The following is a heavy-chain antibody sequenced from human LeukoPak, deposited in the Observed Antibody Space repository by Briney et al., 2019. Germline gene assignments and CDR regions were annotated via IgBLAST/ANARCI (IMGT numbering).Heavy chain of an antibody. CDR2: INHSGST. D-gene: IGHD5-18*01. CDR1: GGSFSGYY. V-gene: IGHV4-34*01. J-gene: IGHJ4*02. Sequence: SETLSLTCAVYGGSFSGYYWSWIRQPPGKGLEWLGEINHSGSTNYNPSLKSRVTISVDTSKNQFSLKLSSVTAADTAVYYCAREAGYSYGEEYFDYWGQGILVTVSS. CDR3: AREAGYSYGEEYFDY.